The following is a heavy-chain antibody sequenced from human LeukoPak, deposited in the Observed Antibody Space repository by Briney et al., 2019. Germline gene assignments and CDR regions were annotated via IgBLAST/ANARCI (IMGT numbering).Heavy chain of an antibody. J-gene: IGHJ4*02. CDR1: GGSISSSSYY. CDR3: ARLYLGGSSQAYYFDY. V-gene: IGHV4-39*01. Sequence: PSETLSLTCTVSGGSISSSSYYWGWIRQPPGKGLEWIGSIYYSGSTYCNPSLKSRVTISVDTSKNQFSLKLSSVTAADTAVYYCARLYLGGSSQAYYFDYWGQGTLVTVSS. CDR2: IYYSGST. D-gene: IGHD1-26*01.